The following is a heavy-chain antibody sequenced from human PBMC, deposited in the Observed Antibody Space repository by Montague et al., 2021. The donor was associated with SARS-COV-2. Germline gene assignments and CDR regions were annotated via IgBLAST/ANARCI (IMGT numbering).Heavy chain of an antibody. CDR2: IFYSGTT. J-gene: IGHJ6*03. D-gene: IGHD3-3*01. CDR3: ARHSGDYTIFGVVIYYMDV. V-gene: IGHV4-39*01. Sequence: SETLSLTCTVFGASISSSENSWGWIRQSPGKGLEWFGSIFYSGTTYFNPSLRSRIAISVDTSKNQFSLKVTSVTAADTAVYYCARHSGDYTIFGVVIYYMDVWGKGTTVTVSS. CDR1: GASISSSENS.